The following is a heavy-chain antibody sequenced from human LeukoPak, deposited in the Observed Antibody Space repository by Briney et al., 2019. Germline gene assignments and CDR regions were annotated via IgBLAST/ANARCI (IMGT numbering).Heavy chain of an antibody. J-gene: IGHJ4*02. CDR3: ARENIYMHYFDY. CDR1: DDSLSSSISNYY. D-gene: IGHD2/OR15-2a*01. V-gene: IGHV4-61*01. CDR2: IHCTGST. Sequence: SETLSLTCTVSDDSLSSSISNYYWSWIRQPPGKGLEWIGYIHCTGSTNYNPSLKNRITISGDTSKSQFALKLTSVTAADTAVYYCARENIYMHYFDYWGQGTLVTVSS.